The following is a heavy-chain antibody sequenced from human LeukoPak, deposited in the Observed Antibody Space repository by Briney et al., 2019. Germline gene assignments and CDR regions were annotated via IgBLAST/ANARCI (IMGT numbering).Heavy chain of an antibody. Sequence: SETLSLTCTVSGGSISSYYWSWIRQPPGKGLEWIGYIYYSGSTNYNPSLKSRVTISVDTSKNQFSLKLSSVTAADTAVYYCAREDNYSSGWSTKNWFDPWGQGTLVTVSS. D-gene: IGHD6-19*01. J-gene: IGHJ5*02. V-gene: IGHV4-59*01. CDR3: AREDNYSSGWSTKNWFDP. CDR1: GGSISSYY. CDR2: IYYSGST.